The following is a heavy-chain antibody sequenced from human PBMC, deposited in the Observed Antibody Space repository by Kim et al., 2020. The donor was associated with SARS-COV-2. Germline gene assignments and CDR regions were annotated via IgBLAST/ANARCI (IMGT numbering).Heavy chain of an antibody. Sequence: FYHPSLKSRVTISVDTSKNQFSLKLSSVTAADTAVYYCARSVGERASLDYWGQGTLVTVSS. CDR3: ARSVGERASLDY. V-gene: IGHV4-39*07. D-gene: IGHD1-26*01. J-gene: IGHJ4*02.